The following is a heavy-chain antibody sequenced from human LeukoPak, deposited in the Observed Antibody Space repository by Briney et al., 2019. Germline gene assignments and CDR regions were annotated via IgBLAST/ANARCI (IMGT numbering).Heavy chain of an antibody. CDR2: ISAYNGNT. V-gene: IGHV1-18*01. CDR1: GYSFTSYG. Sequence: GESLKISCKGSGYSFTSYGISWVRQAPGQGLEWMGWISAYNGNTNYAQKLQGRVTMTTDTSTSTAYMELRSLRSDDTAVYYCARDRRYCSGGSCYWFTYGMDVWGQGTTVTVSS. D-gene: IGHD2-15*01. CDR3: ARDRRYCSGGSCYWFTYGMDV. J-gene: IGHJ6*02.